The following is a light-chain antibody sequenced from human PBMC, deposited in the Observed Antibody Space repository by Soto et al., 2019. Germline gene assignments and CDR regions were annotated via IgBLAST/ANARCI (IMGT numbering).Light chain of an antibody. J-gene: IGKJ1*01. Sequence: EIVLTQSPGTLSLSPGERATLSCRASRSVINGYFAWYQQKPGQAPRLLIHGASTRATGIPDRFSGRWSETDFTLTISRLEPEDFAIYYCQQYGSSPRTFGQGTKVEIK. CDR1: RSVINGY. CDR2: GAS. CDR3: QQYGSSPRT. V-gene: IGKV3-20*01.